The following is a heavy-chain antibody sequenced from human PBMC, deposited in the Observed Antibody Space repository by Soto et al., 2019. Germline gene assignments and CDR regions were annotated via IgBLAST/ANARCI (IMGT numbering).Heavy chain of an antibody. CDR3: AGTPVVPAAMIYFDY. CDR1: GGSISSYY. CDR2: IYYSGST. D-gene: IGHD2-2*01. Sequence: PSETLSLTCTVSGGSISSYYWSWIRQPPGKGLEWIGYIYYSGSTNYNPSLKSRVTISVDTSKNQFSLKLSSVTAADTAVYYCAGTPVVPAAMIYFDYWGQGTLVTVSS. V-gene: IGHV4-59*01. J-gene: IGHJ4*02.